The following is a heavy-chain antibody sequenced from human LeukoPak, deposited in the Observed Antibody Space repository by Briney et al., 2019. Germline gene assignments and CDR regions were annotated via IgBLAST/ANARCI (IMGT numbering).Heavy chain of an antibody. D-gene: IGHD6-19*01. CDR3: ARDSNGPAF. J-gene: IGHJ4*02. Sequence: GGSLRLSCVASGFTVSNSYMSWVRQAPGKGLQCVSVIYSDGGTFYSDSVNGRFTISRDYSKSTLYLQMNSLRADDTAVYYCARDSNGPAFWGQGTLVTVSS. V-gene: IGHV3-53*01. CDR2: IYSDGGT. CDR1: GFTVSNSY.